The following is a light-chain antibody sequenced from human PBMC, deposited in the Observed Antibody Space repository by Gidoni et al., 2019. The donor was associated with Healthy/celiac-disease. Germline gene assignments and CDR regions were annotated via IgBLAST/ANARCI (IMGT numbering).Light chain of an antibody. CDR2: AAS. V-gene: IGKV1-39*01. Sequence: DIQMTQSPSSLSASVGDRVTITCRASQSISSYLNWYQQKPGKAPKLLIYAASSLQSGVQSRFSGSGSGTDFTLTISSLPPEDFATYYCQQRYSTPTCSFGQGTKLEIK. CDR3: QQRYSTPTCS. J-gene: IGKJ2*04. CDR1: QSISSY.